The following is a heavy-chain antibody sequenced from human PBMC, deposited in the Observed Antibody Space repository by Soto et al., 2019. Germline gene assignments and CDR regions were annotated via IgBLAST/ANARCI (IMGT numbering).Heavy chain of an antibody. CDR2: INAANGNT. J-gene: IGHJ4*02. CDR3: ARDYPYCTGGSCPGY. V-gene: IGHV1-3*01. Sequence: QVQLVQSGAEVKKPGASVKVSCKASGYTFTNFVMHWVRQAPGDRLEWMGWINAANGNTKYSQKFQGIVIISMDTSASTAYMELSSLTSEDTAVYYCARDYPYCTGGSCPGYWGQGTLVIVSS. D-gene: IGHD2-15*01. CDR1: GYTFTNFV.